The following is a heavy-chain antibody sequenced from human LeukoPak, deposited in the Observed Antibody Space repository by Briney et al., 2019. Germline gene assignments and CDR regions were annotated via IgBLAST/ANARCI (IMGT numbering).Heavy chain of an antibody. J-gene: IGHJ5*01. Sequence: GGSLRLSCAASGLTFSSYSMNWVRQAPGKGLEWVSSISSSSSYIYYADSVKGRFTISRDNAKNSLYLQMNSLRAEDTAVYYCARFPPDYSSSWFDYWGQGTLVTVSS. V-gene: IGHV3-21*01. CDR3: ARFPPDYSSSWFDY. CDR1: GLTFSSYS. D-gene: IGHD6-13*01. CDR2: ISSSSSYI.